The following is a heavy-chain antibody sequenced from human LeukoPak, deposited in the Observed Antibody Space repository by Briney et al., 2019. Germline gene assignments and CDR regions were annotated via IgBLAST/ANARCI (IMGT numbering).Heavy chain of an antibody. CDR1: GYTFTGYY. V-gene: IGHV1-2*02. D-gene: IGHD7-27*01. CDR2: INPNSGGT. Sequence: GASVKVSCKASGYTFTGYYMHWVRQAPGQGLEWMGWINPNSGGTNYAQKFQGRVTMTRDTSISTAYMELSRLRSDDTAVYYCARASGAGDRYYFDYWGQGTLVTVSS. CDR3: ARASGAGDRYYFDY. J-gene: IGHJ4*02.